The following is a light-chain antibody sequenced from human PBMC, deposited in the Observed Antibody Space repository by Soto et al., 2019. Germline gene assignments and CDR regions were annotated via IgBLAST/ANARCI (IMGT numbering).Light chain of an antibody. J-gene: IGKJ5*01. V-gene: IGKV1-9*01. CDR3: QQLNNHPIT. CDR1: QGIASY. Sequence: IQVTQSPSSLSASVGDRVTITCRASQGIASYLAWYQEKPGRAPKLLIYAASTLQSGVPSRFSGSGSGTDFTLTISSLPAEDLATYYCQQLNNHPITVGQGTRLEIK. CDR2: AAS.